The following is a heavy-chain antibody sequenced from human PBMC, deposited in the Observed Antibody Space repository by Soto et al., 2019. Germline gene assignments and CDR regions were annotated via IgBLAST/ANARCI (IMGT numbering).Heavy chain of an antibody. CDR3: AREKRYDFWSGYYTGRYGMDV. D-gene: IGHD3-3*01. V-gene: IGHV4-59*01. CDR1: GGSISSYY. J-gene: IGHJ6*02. Sequence: SETLSLTCTVSGGSISSYYWSWIRQPPGKGLEWIGYIYYSGSTNYNPSLKSRVTISVDTSKNQFSLKLSSVTAADTAVYYCAREKRYDFWSGYYTGRYGMDVWGQGTTVT. CDR2: IYYSGST.